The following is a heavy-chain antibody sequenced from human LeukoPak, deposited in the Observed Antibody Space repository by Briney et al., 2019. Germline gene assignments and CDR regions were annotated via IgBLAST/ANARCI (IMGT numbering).Heavy chain of an antibody. D-gene: IGHD6-6*01. J-gene: IGHJ5*02. CDR3: ARRSSSDWFDP. CDR1: GGSISTYY. CDR2: IYSSGST. V-gene: IGHV4-59*01. Sequence: SSETLSLTCTVSGGSISTYYWNWIRQPPGKGLEWIGYIYSSGSTNYNPSLKSRVTISLDTSKNQFSLKLSSVTAADTAVYYCARRSSSDWFDPWGQGTLVTVSS.